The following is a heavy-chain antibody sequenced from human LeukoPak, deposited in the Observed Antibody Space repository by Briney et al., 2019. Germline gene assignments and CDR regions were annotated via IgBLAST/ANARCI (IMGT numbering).Heavy chain of an antibody. V-gene: IGHV3-21*01. CDR2: ISSSSSYI. J-gene: IGHJ5*01. CDR3: AVEGYCSGGSCYTNWFDS. D-gene: IGHD2-15*01. Sequence: GGSLRLSCAASGFTFSSYSMNWVRQAPGKRLEWVSSISSSSSYIYYADSVKGRFTISRDNVKNSLYLQMNSLRDEDTAVYYCAVEGYCSGGSCYTNWFDSWGQGTLVTVSS. CDR1: GFTFSSYS.